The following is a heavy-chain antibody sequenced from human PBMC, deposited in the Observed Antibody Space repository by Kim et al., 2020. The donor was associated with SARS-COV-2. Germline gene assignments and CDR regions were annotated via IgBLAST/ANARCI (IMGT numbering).Heavy chain of an antibody. V-gene: IGHV3-30*18. CDR1: GFTFSSYG. Sequence: GGSLRLSCAASGFTFSSYGMHWVRQAPGKGLEWVAVISYDGSNKYYADSVKGRFTFSRDNSKNTLYLQMNSLRADDTAVYYCAKDGKVSNYYDSSGFYSYFGCWGQGTLVTVSS. J-gene: IGHJ4*02. D-gene: IGHD3-22*01. CDR3: AKDGKVSNYYDSSGFYSYFGC. CDR2: ISYDGSNK.